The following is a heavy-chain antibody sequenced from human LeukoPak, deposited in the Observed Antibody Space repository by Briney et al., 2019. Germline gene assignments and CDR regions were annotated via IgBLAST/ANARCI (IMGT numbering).Heavy chain of an antibody. CDR3: AKDSGDPYSHYCIDS. V-gene: IGHV3-23*01. Sequence: GGSLTLFCAPSGHTFSNFAMTWVRQAPGRGRAWVSTIMVTGLDTYYSHPVRGRFTIYRERAKNTLCLQLNTLSAEATDVYYCAKDSGDPYSHYCIDSWGQGILVTVSS. J-gene: IGHJ4*02. CDR1: GHTFSNFA. CDR2: IMVTGLDT. D-gene: IGHD4-11*01.